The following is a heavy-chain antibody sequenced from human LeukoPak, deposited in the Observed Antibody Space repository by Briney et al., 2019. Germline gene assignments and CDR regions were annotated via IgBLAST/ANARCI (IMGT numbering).Heavy chain of an antibody. V-gene: IGHV4-59*01. CDR1: GGSISSYY. J-gene: IGHJ4*02. CDR3: ARDSFGIIHY. D-gene: IGHD3-10*01. CDR2: IYYSGST. Sequence: SETLSLTCTVSGGSISSYYWSWIRQPPGKGLEWIGYIYYSGSTNYNPSLKSRVTISVDTSKNQFSLKLSSVTAADTAVYYCARDSFGIIHYWGQGTLVTVSS.